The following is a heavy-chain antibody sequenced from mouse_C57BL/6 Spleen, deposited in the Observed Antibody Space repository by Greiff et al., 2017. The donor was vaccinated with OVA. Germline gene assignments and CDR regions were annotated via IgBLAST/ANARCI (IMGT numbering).Heavy chain of an antibody. J-gene: IGHJ2*01. CDR3: TREGRQLRPPFDY. V-gene: IGHV1-15*01. Sequence: VKLQESGAELVRPGASVTLSCKASGYTFTDYEMHWVKQTPVHGLEWIGAIDPETGGTAYNQKFKGKAILTADKSSSTAYMELRSLTSEDSAVYYCTREGRQLRPPFDYWGQGTTLTVSS. CDR2: IDPETGGT. CDR1: GYTFTDYE. D-gene: IGHD3-2*02.